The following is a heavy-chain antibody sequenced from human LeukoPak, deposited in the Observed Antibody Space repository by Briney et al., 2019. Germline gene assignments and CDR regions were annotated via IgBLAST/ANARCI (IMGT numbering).Heavy chain of an antibody. CDR3: AKAQYDFWSGLDY. CDR2: ISGNGGST. V-gene: IGHV3-64D*09. J-gene: IGHJ4*02. Sequence: GGSLRLSCSASGFTFSRYPMHWVRQAPGKGLEYVTAISGNGGSTYYADSVKGRFTISRDNSKNTLYLQMSSLRTEDTAIYYCAKAQYDFWSGLDYWGQGTLVTVSS. CDR1: GFTFSRYP. D-gene: IGHD3-3*01.